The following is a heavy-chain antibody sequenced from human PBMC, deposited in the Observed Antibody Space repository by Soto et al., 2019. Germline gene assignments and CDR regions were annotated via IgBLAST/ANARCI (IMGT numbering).Heavy chain of an antibody. CDR2: VYYSGAT. CDR3: ARAMGDWGTYYYYYGMDV. J-gene: IGHJ6*02. CDR1: GDSMTNNY. D-gene: IGHD3-16*01. Sequence: PSETLSLTCTVSGDSMTNNYWGWIRQPPGKGLEWIGYVYYSGATNYNPSLKSRVSTSPDPSRNQFSLRLTSVTAADTAVYYCARAMGDWGTYYYYYGMDVWGQGTMVTVSS. V-gene: IGHV4-59*01.